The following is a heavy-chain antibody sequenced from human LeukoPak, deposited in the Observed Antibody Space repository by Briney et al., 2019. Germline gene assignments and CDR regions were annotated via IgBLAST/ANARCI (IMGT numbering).Heavy chain of an antibody. D-gene: IGHD2-8*02. Sequence: PGGSLRLSSAASGFTFSSFAMTWVRQAPGKGLEWVSGFDGNGPNTYYADSVKGRWTISRDNSRNTLYLEMNSLRPEDTAIYYCAKPRTTGLGWAQFDYWGQGSLVTVSS. CDR1: GFTFSSFA. CDR3: AKPRTTGLGWAQFDY. CDR2: FDGNGPNT. V-gene: IGHV3-23*01. J-gene: IGHJ4*02.